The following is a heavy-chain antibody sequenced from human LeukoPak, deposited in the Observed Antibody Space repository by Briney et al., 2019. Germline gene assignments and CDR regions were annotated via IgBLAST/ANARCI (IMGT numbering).Heavy chain of an antibody. Sequence: ASVKVSCKVSGYKLLELSMHWVRQATGQGLEWMGWMNPNSGNTGYAQKFQGRVTMTRNTSISTAYMELSSLRSEDTAVYYCARGQVVITESDAFDIWGQGTMVTVSS. D-gene: IGHD3-22*01. CDR2: MNPNSGNT. CDR1: GYKLLELS. V-gene: IGHV1-8*01. J-gene: IGHJ3*02. CDR3: ARGQVVITESDAFDI.